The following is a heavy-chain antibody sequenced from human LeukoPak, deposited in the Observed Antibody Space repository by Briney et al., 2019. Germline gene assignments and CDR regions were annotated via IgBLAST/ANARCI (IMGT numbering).Heavy chain of an antibody. CDR3: ARGITY. V-gene: IGHV4-61*02. CDR2: IYTSGST. Sequence: PSETLSLTWTVSGGSISSGTYYWNWIRQPAGKGLEWIGRIYTSGSTNYNPSLKSRVTISVDTSKSQFSLKLTSVTAADTAVYYCARGITYWGQGTLVTVSS. J-gene: IGHJ4*02. CDR1: GGSISSGTYY.